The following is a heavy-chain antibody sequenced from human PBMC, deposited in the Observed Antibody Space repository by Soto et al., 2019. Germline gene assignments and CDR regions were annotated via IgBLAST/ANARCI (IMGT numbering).Heavy chain of an antibody. CDR1: GYTFTSYG. J-gene: IGHJ4*02. CDR3: AKALDNWNDGGYFDY. V-gene: IGHV1-18*01. D-gene: IGHD1-1*01. Sequence: ASVKVSCKASGYTFTSYGISWVRQAPGQGLEWMGWISAYNGNTNYAQKLQGRVTMTTDTSTSTAYMELRSLRSDDTAVYYCAKALDNWNDGGYFDYWGQGTLVTVS. CDR2: ISAYNGNT.